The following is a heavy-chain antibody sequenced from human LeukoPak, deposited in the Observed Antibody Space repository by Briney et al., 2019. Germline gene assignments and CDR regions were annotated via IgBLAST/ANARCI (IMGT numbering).Heavy chain of an antibody. CDR1: GGSISGYY. CDR2: IYTSWST. Sequence: SETLSLTCIVSGGSISGYYWTWIRQPAGKGLEWIGRIYTSWSTNYNPSLKSRVTMSVDTSKNQSSLRLNSVTAADTAVYYCARGSREYCSGTTCYGSLYYMDVWGKGTTVTVSS. V-gene: IGHV4-4*07. J-gene: IGHJ6*03. D-gene: IGHD2-2*01. CDR3: ARGSREYCSGTTCYGSLYYMDV.